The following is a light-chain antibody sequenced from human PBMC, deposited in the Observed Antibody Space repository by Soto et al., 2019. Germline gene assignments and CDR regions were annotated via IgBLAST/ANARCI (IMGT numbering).Light chain of an antibody. V-gene: IGLV2-14*01. CDR2: VVS. J-gene: IGLJ1*01. Sequence: QSLLTQPASASGSPGQSITISCTGTISDFVVYNYVSWYQQHPGKAPKLMIYVVSNRPSGVSNRFSGSKSGNTAPLTISGLQADDEADYYCSSHTISSALQVFGTGTKVTVL. CDR1: ISDFVVYNY. CDR3: SSHTISSALQV.